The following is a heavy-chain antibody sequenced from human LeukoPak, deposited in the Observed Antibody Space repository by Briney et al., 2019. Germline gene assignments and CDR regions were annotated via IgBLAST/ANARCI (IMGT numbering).Heavy chain of an antibody. CDR2: IKQDGSEK. J-gene: IGHJ4*02. CDR3: ARDKEYGDYIDY. CDR1: GFTFSSYW. V-gene: IGHV3-7*03. Sequence: GSLRLSCAASGFTFSSYWMSWVRQAPGKGLEWVANIKQDGSEKYYVDSVKGRFTISRDNAKNSLYLQMNSLRAEDTGVYYCARDKEYGDYIDYWGQGTLVTVSS. D-gene: IGHD4-17*01.